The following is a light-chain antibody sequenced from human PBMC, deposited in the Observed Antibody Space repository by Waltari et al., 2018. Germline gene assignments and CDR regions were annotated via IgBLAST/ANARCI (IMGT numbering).Light chain of an antibody. CDR3: QQRTNRPRMYT. V-gene: IGKV3-11*01. CDR2: DVS. Sequence: EIVLTQSPGTLSLSPGERATLSCRASQSLSSSLAWYQQRPGQAPRLLIYDVSNRASGIPARFSGSGTGTDFTHTISSLEPEDFAVYYCQQRTNRPRMYTFGQGTKLEI. CDR1: QSLSSS. J-gene: IGKJ2*01.